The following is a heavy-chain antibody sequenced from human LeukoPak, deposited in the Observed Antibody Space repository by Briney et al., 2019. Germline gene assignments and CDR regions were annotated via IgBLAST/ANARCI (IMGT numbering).Heavy chain of an antibody. CDR2: INPSGGST. CDR1: GYTFTSYY. V-gene: IGHV1-46*03. D-gene: IGHD4-23*01. J-gene: IGHJ3*02. CDR3: ARASTYGGNSGNAFDI. Sequence: ASVKVSCKASGYTFTSYYMHWVRQAPGQGLEWMGIINPSGGSTIYAQKLQGRVTMTRDKYTSTVYMELSSLRSEDTAVYYCARASTYGGNSGNAFDIWGQGTMVTVSS.